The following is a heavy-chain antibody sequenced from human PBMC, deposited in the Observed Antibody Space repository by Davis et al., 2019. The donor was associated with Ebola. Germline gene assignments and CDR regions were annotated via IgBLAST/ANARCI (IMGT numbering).Heavy chain of an antibody. Sequence: GGSLRLSCAASGFTFDDYGMSWVRQAPGKGLEWVSGINWNGGSTGYADSVKGRFTISRDNAKNSLYLQMNSLRAEDTALYHCARMQGSYYYYGMDVWGQGTTVIVSS. V-gene: IGHV3-20*01. CDR3: ARMQGSYYYYGMDV. J-gene: IGHJ6*02. CDR1: GFTFDDYG. CDR2: INWNGGST.